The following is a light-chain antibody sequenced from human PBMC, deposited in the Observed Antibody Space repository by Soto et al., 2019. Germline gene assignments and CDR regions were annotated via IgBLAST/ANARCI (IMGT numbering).Light chain of an antibody. CDR2: GAS. V-gene: IGKV3-15*01. J-gene: IGKJ1*01. CDR3: QQYNNWPPRT. Sequence: EIVMPQSPATLSVSTGERATLSCRASQSVSSNLAWYQQKPGQAPRLLIYGASTRATGIPARFSGSGSGTEFTLTISSRQSEDFAVYYCQQYNNWPPRTFGQGTKVDIK. CDR1: QSVSSN.